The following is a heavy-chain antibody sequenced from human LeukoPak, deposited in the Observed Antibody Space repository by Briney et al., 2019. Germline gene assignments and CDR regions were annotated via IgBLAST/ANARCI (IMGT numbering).Heavy chain of an antibody. CDR2: TSYDGGSA. D-gene: IGHD4/OR15-4a*01. CDR3: ARDLGVPTSY. J-gene: IGHJ4*02. CDR1: GFTFRSFV. V-gene: IGHV3-30-3*01. Sequence: GGSLRLSCAASGFTFRSFVMHWVRQAPGKGLEWVAVTSYDGGSAYYADSVKGRFTISRDNFKDTLFLQMNSLRGEDTAVYYCARDLGVPTSYWGQGTLVTVSS.